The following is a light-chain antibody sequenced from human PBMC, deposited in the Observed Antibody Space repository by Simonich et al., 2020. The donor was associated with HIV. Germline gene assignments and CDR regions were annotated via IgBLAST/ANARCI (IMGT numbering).Light chain of an antibody. CDR1: QSVSSN. J-gene: IGKJ4*01. Sequence: EIVMTQSPATLSVSPGERATLSCTASQSVSSNLAWYQQKPGQDPRLLIYGASTRATGIPARFSGSGSGTEFTLTISSMQSEDFAVYYCQQYYSTPLTFGGGTKVEIK. CDR3: QQYYSTPLT. CDR2: GAS. V-gene: IGKV3-15*01.